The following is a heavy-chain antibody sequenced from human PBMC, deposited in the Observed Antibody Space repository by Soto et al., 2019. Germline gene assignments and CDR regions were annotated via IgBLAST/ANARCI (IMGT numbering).Heavy chain of an antibody. V-gene: IGHV3-30-3*01. J-gene: IGHJ6*02. CDR1: GFTFSSYA. Sequence: PGGSLRLSCAAPGFTFSSYAMHWVRQAPGKGLEWVAVISYDGSNKCYADSVKGRFTIARDNSKNTLYLQMNSLRAEDTAVYYCARDYDFWRGYYPYYYYYYGMDVWGQGTTVTVSS. D-gene: IGHD3-3*01. CDR3: ARDYDFWRGYYPYYYYYYGMDV. CDR2: ISYDGSNK.